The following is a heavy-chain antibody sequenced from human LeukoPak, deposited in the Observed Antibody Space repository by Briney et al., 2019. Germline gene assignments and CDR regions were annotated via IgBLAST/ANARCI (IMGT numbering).Heavy chain of an antibody. CDR2: IRYDGSNK. CDR3: AKSRHMVRGVTPFDY. V-gene: IGHV3-30*02. CDR1: GFTFSSYG. D-gene: IGHD3-10*01. J-gene: IGHJ4*02. Sequence: PGGSLRLSCAASGFTFSSYGMHWVRQAPGKGLEWVAFIRYDGSNKYYADSVKGRFTISRDNSKNTLYLQMNSLRAEDTAVYYCAKSRHMVRGVTPFDYWSQGTLVTVSS.